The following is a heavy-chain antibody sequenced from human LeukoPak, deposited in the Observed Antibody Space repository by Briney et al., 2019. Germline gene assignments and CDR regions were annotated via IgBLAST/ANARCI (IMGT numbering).Heavy chain of an antibody. Sequence: GGSLRLSCAASGFTFDDYAMRWVRQAPGKGLEWVSLISGDGGSTYYADSVKGRFTISRDNSKNSLYLQMNSLRTEDTALYYCAKGIAAAGTSHFDYWGQGTLVTVSS. CDR2: ISGDGGST. CDR3: AKGIAAAGTSHFDY. J-gene: IGHJ4*02. D-gene: IGHD6-13*01. V-gene: IGHV3-43*02. CDR1: GFTFDDYA.